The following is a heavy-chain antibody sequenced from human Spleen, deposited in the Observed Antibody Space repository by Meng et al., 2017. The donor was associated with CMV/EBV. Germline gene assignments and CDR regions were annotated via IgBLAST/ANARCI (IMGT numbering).Heavy chain of an antibody. V-gene: IGHV3-74*01. CDR2: IRSEGTGA. CDR1: TFGGYW. Sequence: TFGGYWMHWVRQVPGKGLVWVSRIRSEGTGAIYADFVKGRFIISRDNAKNTLYLQMNSLRVEDTAVYYCARTRAQYCTGITCHSWFDPWGQGTLVTVSS. J-gene: IGHJ5*02. D-gene: IGHD3-10*01. CDR3: ARTRAQYCTGITCHSWFDP.